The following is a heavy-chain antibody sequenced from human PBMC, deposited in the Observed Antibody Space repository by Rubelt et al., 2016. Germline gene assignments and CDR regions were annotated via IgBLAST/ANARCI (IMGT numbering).Heavy chain of an antibody. CDR2: IHYSGST. J-gene: IGHJ4*02. CDR3: GRHDYYGTCGYPY. Sequence: QLQLQESGPGLVKPSETLSLTCTVSGGSIRSRSYYWGWIRQPPGKGLEWIGSIHYSGSTYYNPSLKSRVTISEDTAKKQFARNRKSGTAADTAVEYCGRHDYYGTCGYPYWGQGTLVTVSS. CDR1: GGSIRSRSYY. D-gene: IGHD3-22*01. V-gene: IGHV4-39*01.